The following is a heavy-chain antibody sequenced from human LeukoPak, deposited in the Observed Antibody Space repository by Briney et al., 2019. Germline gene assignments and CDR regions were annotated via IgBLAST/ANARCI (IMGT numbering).Heavy chain of an antibody. D-gene: IGHD5-18*01. CDR2: IRQDDSEK. J-gene: IGHJ4*02. Sequence: GGSLRLSCSASGFTFSDYWMMWVRQAPGKGLEWVGNIRQDDSEKNYVDSVKGRFTISRDNAKFSLYLQMNSLRADDTALYYCARDPRGSSFGTGDYWGQGTLVTVSS. V-gene: IGHV3-7*03. CDR1: GFTFSDYW. CDR3: ARDPRGSSFGTGDY.